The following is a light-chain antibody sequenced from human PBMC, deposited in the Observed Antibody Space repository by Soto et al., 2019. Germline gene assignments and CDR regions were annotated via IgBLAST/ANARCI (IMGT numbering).Light chain of an antibody. J-gene: IGLJ1*01. CDR1: SSDVGGYNY. CDR2: DVS. CDR3: SSYTTSSTYV. V-gene: IGLV2-14*01. Sequence: QSALTQPASVSGSPGQSITISCTGTSSDVGGYNYVSWYQQHPGKAPKLMIYDVSNRPTGVSNRFSGSKSVNTASLPISGLQAEDDADDYCSSYTTSSTYVFGTGTKFTGL.